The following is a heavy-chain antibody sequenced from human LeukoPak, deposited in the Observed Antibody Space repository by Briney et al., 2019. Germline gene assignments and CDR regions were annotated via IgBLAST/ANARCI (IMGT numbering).Heavy chain of an antibody. CDR2: ISGRAGSI. CDR3: AKGLVGGWLNLDF. D-gene: IGHD6-19*01. Sequence: GGSLRLSCAASGFTFSNYAMSWVRQAPEKGLEWVSTISGRAGSIYYADSVRGRFAISRDNSKNTLYLQMNSLRVEDTAIYYCAKGLVGGWLNLDFWGQGTRVTVSS. CDR1: GFTFSNYA. V-gene: IGHV3-23*01. J-gene: IGHJ4*02.